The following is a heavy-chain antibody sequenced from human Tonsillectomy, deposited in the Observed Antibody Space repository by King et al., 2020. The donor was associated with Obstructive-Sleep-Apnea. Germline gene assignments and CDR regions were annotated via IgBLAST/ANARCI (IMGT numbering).Heavy chain of an antibody. V-gene: IGHV3-23*04. CDR3: AKDETYDSSGYYHTPLFDY. J-gene: IGHJ4*02. D-gene: IGHD3-22*01. CDR2: ISGSGGST. Sequence: VQLVESGGGLVQPGGSLRLSCAASGFTFSSYAMSWVRQAPGKGLEWVSAISGSGGSTYYADSVKGRFTISRDNSKNTLYLQMNSLRAEDTAVYYCAKDETYDSSGYYHTPLFDYWGQGTLVTVSS. CDR1: GFTFSSYA.